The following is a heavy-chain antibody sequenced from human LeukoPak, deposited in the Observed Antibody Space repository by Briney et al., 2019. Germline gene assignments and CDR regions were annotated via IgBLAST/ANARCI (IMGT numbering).Heavy chain of an antibody. J-gene: IGHJ4*01. Sequence: GGSLRLSCAACGFTFSSYAMSWVRQAPGKGLEWVSAISGSGGSTYYADSVKGRFTISRDNSKNTLYLQMNSLRAEDTAVYYCAKFQYYYDSSGYPDYWGQGTLVTVSS. CDR1: GFTFSSYA. CDR2: ISGSGGST. CDR3: AKFQYYYDSSGYPDY. V-gene: IGHV3-23*01. D-gene: IGHD3-22*01.